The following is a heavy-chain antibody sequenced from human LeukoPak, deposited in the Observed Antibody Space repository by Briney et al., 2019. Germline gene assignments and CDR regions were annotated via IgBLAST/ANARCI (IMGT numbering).Heavy chain of an antibody. D-gene: IGHD6-13*01. Sequence: GGSLRLSCAASGFTFSSYAKSWVREAPGKGLEWVSDFSGSGGSTYYADSVKGRFTIARDNSENTLYLQMNSLRAEDTAVYYFASLGGRRSWYSEDFQHWGQGTLVTVSS. CDR3: ASLGGRRSWYSEDFQH. CDR2: FSGSGGST. CDR1: GFTFSSYA. V-gene: IGHV3-23*01. J-gene: IGHJ1*01.